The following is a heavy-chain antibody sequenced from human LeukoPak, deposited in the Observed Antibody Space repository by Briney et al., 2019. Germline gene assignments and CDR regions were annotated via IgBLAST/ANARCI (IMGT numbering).Heavy chain of an antibody. J-gene: IGHJ4*02. V-gene: IGHV3-30-3*01. CDR1: GFTLSNYA. Sequence: PGMSLRLSCAASGFTLSNYAMHWVRQDPGKGLEWVTIISYDGSQKYYADPVKGRFTISRDNSENTVSLQMNSLRAEDTAVYYCARANSSSWHNFNYWGQGILVTVSS. CDR3: ARANSSSWHNFNY. CDR2: ISYDGSQK. D-gene: IGHD6-13*01.